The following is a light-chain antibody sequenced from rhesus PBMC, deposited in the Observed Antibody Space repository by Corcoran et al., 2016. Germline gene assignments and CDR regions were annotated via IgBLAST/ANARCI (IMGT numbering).Light chain of an antibody. CDR2: KAS. Sequence: DIQMTQSPSSLPASVGDRVTITCRASENVNNYLNWYQQKQGKAPKLLINKASTLQSGVPSRFSGSGSGTDYTFTHSSLPPEDVATYCWQHCYGTPLTFCGGAKVELK. V-gene: IGKV1-74*01. CDR3: QHCYGTPLT. CDR1: ENVNNY. J-gene: IGKJ4*01.